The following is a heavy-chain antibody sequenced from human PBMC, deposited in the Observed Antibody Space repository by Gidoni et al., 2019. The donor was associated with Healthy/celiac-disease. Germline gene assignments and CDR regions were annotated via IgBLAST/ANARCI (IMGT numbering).Heavy chain of an antibody. CDR3: ARGPIRIWGSYRQYPAGSYYFDY. CDR2: INHSGST. V-gene: IGHV4-34*01. CDR1: GGSFSGYY. J-gene: IGHJ4*02. D-gene: IGHD3-16*02. Sequence: QVQLQQWGAGLLKPSETLSLTCAVSGGSFSGYYWSWIRQPPGKGLEWIGEINHSGSTNYNPSLKSRVTISVDTSKNQFSLKLSSVTAADTAVYYCARGPIRIWGSYRQYPAGSYYFDYWGQGTLVTVSS.